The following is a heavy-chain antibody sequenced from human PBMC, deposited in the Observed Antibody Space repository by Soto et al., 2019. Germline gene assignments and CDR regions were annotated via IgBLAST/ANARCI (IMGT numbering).Heavy chain of an antibody. CDR3: AKGEGAFDI. CDR2: ICGNGGSK. J-gene: IGHJ3*02. Sequence: GGALRASCAAPGFPFSRYSISWVRQAPGKGLEWVAAICGNGGSKYYADSVKGRFTISRDNSKNTLYLQMNSLRAEDTAVYYCAKGEGAFDIWGQGTMVTVSS. V-gene: IGHV3-23*01. CDR1: GFPFSRYS.